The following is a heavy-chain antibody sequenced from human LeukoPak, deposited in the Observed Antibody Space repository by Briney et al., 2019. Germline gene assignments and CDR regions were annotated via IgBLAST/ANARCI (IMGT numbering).Heavy chain of an antibody. V-gene: IGHV3-30-3*01. D-gene: IGHD5-18*01. CDR3: ARDYQLCLEGDAFDI. CDR2: ISYDGSNK. CDR1: GFTFSSYA. Sequence: GGSLRLSCAASGFTFSSYAMHWVRQAPGKGLEWVAVISYDGSNKYYADSVKGRFTISRDNSKNTLYLQMNSLRAEDTAVYYCARDYQLCLEGDAFDIWGQGTMVTVSS. J-gene: IGHJ3*02.